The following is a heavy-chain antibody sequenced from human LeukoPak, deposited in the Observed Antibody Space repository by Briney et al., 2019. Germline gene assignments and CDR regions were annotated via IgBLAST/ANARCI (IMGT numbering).Heavy chain of an antibody. V-gene: IGHV4-34*01. Sequence: PSETLSLTCAVYGGSFSGYYWTWIRQPPGKGLEWIGEINHSGSTNCNPSLKSRVTISVDTSKNQFSLKMTSVTAADTAVYYCARGQGDRSVYYYLGYWGQGTLVTVSS. D-gene: IGHD3-22*01. CDR3: ARGQGDRSVYYYLGY. CDR2: INHSGST. CDR1: GGSFSGYY. J-gene: IGHJ4*02.